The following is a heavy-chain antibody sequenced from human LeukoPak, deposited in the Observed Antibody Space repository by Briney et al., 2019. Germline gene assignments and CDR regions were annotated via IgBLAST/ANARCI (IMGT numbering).Heavy chain of an antibody. CDR3: ARDAYDYVWGSAYYYYYYMDV. CDR2: ISSSSSYI. CDR1: GFTFSSYS. Sequence: PGGSLRLSCAASGFTFSSYSINWVRQAPGKGLEWVPSISSSSSYIYYADSVKGRFTISRDNAKNSLYLQMNSLRAEDTAVYYCARDAYDYVWGSAYYYYYYMDVWGKGTTVTISS. D-gene: IGHD3-16*01. J-gene: IGHJ6*03. V-gene: IGHV3-21*04.